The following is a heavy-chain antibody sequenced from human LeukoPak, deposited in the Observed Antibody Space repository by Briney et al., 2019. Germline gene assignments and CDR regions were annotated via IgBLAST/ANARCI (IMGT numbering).Heavy chain of an antibody. CDR1: GFTFSDSA. Sequence: PGGSLRLSCAASGFTFSDSAIHWVRQASGKGLEWVGRIRSKVGSYVTAYAASVKGRFTISRDDSKNTAYLQMNSLKTEDTAVYYCTAHLGDDDYGDFNDYWGQGTLVAVSS. D-gene: IGHD4-17*01. V-gene: IGHV3-73*01. CDR2: IRSKVGSYVT. J-gene: IGHJ4*02. CDR3: TAHLGDDDYGDFNDY.